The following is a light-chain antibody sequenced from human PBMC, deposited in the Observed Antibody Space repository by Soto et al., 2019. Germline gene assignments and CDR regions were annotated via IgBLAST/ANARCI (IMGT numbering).Light chain of an antibody. CDR2: DAS. J-gene: IGKJ3*01. Sequence: EIVLTQSPATLSLSPGERATLSCRASQSVGSFLAWYQQKSGQTPRLLIYDASNRAPGIPARFSGSGSGTDFTLTSSSLEHEDVAFYYCQHRSNWLGTFGPGTKVDMK. CDR3: QHRSNWLGT. V-gene: IGKV3-11*01. CDR1: QSVGSF.